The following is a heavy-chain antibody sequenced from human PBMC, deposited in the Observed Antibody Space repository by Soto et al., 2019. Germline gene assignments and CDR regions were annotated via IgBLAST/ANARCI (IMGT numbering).Heavy chain of an antibody. V-gene: IGHV3-23*01. Sequence: KGLERVSAISGSGGSTYYADSVKGRFTISRDNSKNTLYLQMNSLRAEDTAVYYCVFFFQAEDGIRDTVPVSAFLLNRSSDL. CDR2: ISGSGGST. CDR3: VFFFQAEDGIRDTVPVSAFLLNRSSDL. J-gene: IGHJ2*01. D-gene: IGHD2-15*01.